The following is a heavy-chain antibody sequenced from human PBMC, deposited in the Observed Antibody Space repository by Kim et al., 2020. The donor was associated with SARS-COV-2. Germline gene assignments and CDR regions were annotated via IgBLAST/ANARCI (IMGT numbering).Heavy chain of an antibody. V-gene: IGHV3-23*03. D-gene: IGHD3-9*01. CDR3: AKGPRAYDILTAYYYYGMDV. Sequence: GGSLRLSCAASGFTFSSYAISWVRQAPGKWLEWVSVIYSGGSSTYYADSVKGRVTISRDNSKNTLYLQMNSLRAEDTAVYYCAKGPRAYDILTAYYYYGMDVWGQGTTVTVSS. CDR2: IYSGGSST. CDR1: GFTFSSYA. J-gene: IGHJ6*02.